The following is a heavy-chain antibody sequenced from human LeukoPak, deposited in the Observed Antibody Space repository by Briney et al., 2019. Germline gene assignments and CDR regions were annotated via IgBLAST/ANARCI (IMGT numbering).Heavy chain of an antibody. CDR1: GGSISSSSYY. J-gene: IGHJ4*02. CDR2: IYYSGST. Sequence: PSATLSPTCTVSGGSISSSSYYWGWIRQPPGKGLAWIGSIYYSGSTYYNPSLKSRVTISVETSKNQFSLKLSSVTAADTAVYYCARQVTVGSFFDYWGQGTLVTVSS. V-gene: IGHV4-39*01. CDR3: ARQVTVGSFFDY. D-gene: IGHD2-21*02.